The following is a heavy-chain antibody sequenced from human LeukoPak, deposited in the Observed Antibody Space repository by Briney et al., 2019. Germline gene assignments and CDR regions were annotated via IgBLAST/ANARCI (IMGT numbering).Heavy chain of an antibody. CDR1: GYTFTSYG. CDR3: ARGGSTYYYDTRFIDY. J-gene: IGHJ4*02. CDR2: VSAYNGNT. Sequence: ASVKVSCKASGYTFTSYGISWVRQAPGQGLGWMGWVSAYNGNTNYAQKLQGRVTMTTDTSTSTAYMELRSLRSDDTAVYYCARGGSTYYYDTRFIDYWGQGTLVTVSS. V-gene: IGHV1-18*01. D-gene: IGHD3-22*01.